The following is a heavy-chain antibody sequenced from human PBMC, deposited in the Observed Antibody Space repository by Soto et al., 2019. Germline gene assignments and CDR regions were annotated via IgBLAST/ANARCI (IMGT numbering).Heavy chain of an antibody. J-gene: IGHJ6*02. CDR2: ISGSGGST. CDR1: GFTFSSYA. D-gene: IGHD3-10*01. Sequence: GGSLRLSCAASGFTFSSYAMSWVRQAPGKGLEWVSAISGSGGSTYYADSVKGRFTISRDNSKNTLYLQMKSLRAEDTAVYYCASDLGILWFGELNYYYYDMDVWGQGTTVTVSS. CDR3: ASDLGILWFGELNYYYYDMDV. V-gene: IGHV3-23*01.